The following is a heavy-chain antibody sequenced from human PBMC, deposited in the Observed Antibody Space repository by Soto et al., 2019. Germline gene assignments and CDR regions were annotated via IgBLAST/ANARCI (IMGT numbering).Heavy chain of an antibody. Sequence: GGSLRLSCAASGFTFSSYAMSWVRQAPGKGLEWVSAISGSGGSTYYADSVKGRFTISRDNSKNTLYLQMNSLRAEDTAVYYCAKSAWIVATPAYYYMDVWGKGTTVTVSS. V-gene: IGHV3-23*01. D-gene: IGHD5-12*01. CDR1: GFTFSSYA. CDR2: ISGSGGST. J-gene: IGHJ6*03. CDR3: AKSAWIVATPAYYYMDV.